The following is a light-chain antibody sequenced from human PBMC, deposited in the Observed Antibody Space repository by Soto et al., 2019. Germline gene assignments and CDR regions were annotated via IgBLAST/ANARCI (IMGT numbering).Light chain of an antibody. CDR1: QTIGNW. CDR3: HQYNGT. V-gene: IGKV1-5*03. Sequence: DIQMTQSPSTLSASVGARVTITCRASQTIGNWLAWYQQKAGKAPKLLIYKASSLEGGVPSRFSGSGAGTEFTLTISSLQPDDFATYDGHQYNGTFGQGTKVEIK. CDR2: KAS. J-gene: IGKJ1*01.